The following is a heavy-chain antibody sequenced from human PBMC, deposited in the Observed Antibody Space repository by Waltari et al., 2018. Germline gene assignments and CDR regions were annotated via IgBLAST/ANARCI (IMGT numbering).Heavy chain of an antibody. CDR2: ISGSGGST. J-gene: IGHJ6*02. D-gene: IGHD2-2*01. Sequence: EVQLLESGGGLVQPGGSLRLSCAASGFTFSRHAISWVRQPPGKGLGWVSAISGSGGSTYYADSVKGRFTISRDNSKNTLYLQMNSLRAEDTAVYYCAKADIVVVPAAVPLVFGMDVWGQGTTVTVSS. V-gene: IGHV3-23*01. CDR3: AKADIVVVPAAVPLVFGMDV. CDR1: GFTFSRHA.